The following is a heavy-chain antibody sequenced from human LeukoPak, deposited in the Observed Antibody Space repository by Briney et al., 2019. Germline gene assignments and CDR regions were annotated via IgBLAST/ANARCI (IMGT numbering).Heavy chain of an antibody. CDR2: IKQDGSEK. CDR1: GFTFSSYW. Sequence: PGGSLRLSCAASGFTFSSYWMSWVRQAPGKGLEWVANIKQDGSEKYYVDSVKCRFTISRDNAKNSLYLQMNSLRAEDTAVYYCAREGSGWHLNYWGQGTLVTVSS. V-gene: IGHV3-7*01. J-gene: IGHJ4*02. D-gene: IGHD6-19*01. CDR3: AREGSGWHLNY.